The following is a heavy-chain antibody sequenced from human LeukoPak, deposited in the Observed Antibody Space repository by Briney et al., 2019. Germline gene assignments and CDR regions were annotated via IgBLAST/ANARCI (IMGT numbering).Heavy chain of an antibody. CDR1: GYTFTGYY. V-gene: IGHV1-2*02. D-gene: IGHD3-10*01. Sequence: ASVKVSCKASGYTFTGYYMHWVRQAPGQGLEWMGWINPNSGGTNYAQKFQGRVTMTRDTSISTAYMELSRLRSDDTAVYYCARPRALLWFGENSFDYWGQGTLVTVYS. CDR3: ARPRALLWFGENSFDY. J-gene: IGHJ4*02. CDR2: INPNSGGT.